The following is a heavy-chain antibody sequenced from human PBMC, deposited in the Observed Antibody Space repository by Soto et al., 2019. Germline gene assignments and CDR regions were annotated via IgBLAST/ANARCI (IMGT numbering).Heavy chain of an antibody. V-gene: IGHV3-66*01. CDR1: GFTVTNNY. Sequence: GGSLRLSCAASGFTVTNNYMSWVRQAPGKGLEWVSVIFSGGTTYYADSVKGRFTISRDNSNNTVYLQMNSLRAEDTAVYYCAVGYSYGYGYFDYWGQGTLVTVSS. CDR2: IFSGGTT. CDR3: AVGYSYGYGYFDY. D-gene: IGHD5-18*01. J-gene: IGHJ4*02.